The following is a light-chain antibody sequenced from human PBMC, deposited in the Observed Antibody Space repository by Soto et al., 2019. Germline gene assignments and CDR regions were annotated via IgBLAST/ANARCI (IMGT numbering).Light chain of an antibody. Sequence: QSVLTQPPSVSGAPGQRVNISCTGSSSNIGSGYDVHWYQQLPGTAPKLLISGNINRPSGVPDRFSGSKSGTSASLAITGLQAEDEADYYCQSYDSSLSHVVFGGGTKVTVL. CDR3: QSYDSSLSHVV. CDR2: GNI. V-gene: IGLV1-40*01. CDR1: SSNIGSGYD. J-gene: IGLJ2*01.